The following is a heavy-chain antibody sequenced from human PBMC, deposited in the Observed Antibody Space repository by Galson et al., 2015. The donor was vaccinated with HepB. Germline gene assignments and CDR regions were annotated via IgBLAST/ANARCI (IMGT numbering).Heavy chain of an antibody. CDR1: GFTFSTFD. V-gene: IGHV3-30-3*01. J-gene: IGHJ4*02. CDR2: VTYGNNQ. CDR3: ARAGAGKYYLTGDY. Sequence: SLRLSCAASGFTFSTFDMHWVRQAPGKGLEWVAVVTYGNNQHYADSVKGRFTVSRDNFKNTLDLQMNSLRADDTAVYYCARAGAGKYYLTGDYWGQGNLVTVSS. D-gene: IGHD7-27*01.